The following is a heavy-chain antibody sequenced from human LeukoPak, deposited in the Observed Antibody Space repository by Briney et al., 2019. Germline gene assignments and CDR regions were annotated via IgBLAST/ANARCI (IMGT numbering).Heavy chain of an antibody. CDR1: GGSISSYY. Sequence: SETLSLTCTVSGGSISSYYWSWIRQPPGKGLEWIGYIYYSGSTNYNPSLKSRVTISVDTSKNQFSLKLSSVTAADTAVYYCARSVHNWNDYFGYWGQGALVTVSS. V-gene: IGHV4-59*01. CDR2: IYYSGST. D-gene: IGHD1-20*01. J-gene: IGHJ4*02. CDR3: ARSVHNWNDYFGY.